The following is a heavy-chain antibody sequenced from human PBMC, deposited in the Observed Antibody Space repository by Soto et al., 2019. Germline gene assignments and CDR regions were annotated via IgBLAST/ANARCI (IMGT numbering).Heavy chain of an antibody. Sequence: QVQLVESGGGVVQPGRSLRLSCAASGFTFSSYGMHWVRHAPGKGLEWVAVISYDGSNKYYADSVKGRFTISRDNSKNTLYLQMNSLRAQDTAVYYCAKDCEDDSSGYYYDHPGYVDYWGQGTLVTVSS. CDR1: GFTFSSYG. CDR3: AKDCEDDSSGYYYDHPGYVDY. V-gene: IGHV3-30*18. J-gene: IGHJ4*02. D-gene: IGHD3-22*01. CDR2: ISYDGSNK.